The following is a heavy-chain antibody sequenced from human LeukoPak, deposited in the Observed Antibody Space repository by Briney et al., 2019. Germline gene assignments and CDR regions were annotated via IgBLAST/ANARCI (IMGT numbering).Heavy chain of an antibody. CDR3: ARDPYYYGSGSYYLGH. D-gene: IGHD3-10*01. V-gene: IGHV3-23*01. Sequence: PGGSLRLSCAASGFTFSSFAMIWFRQAPGKGLEWVSTISGSGDDIYYADSVKGRFTISRDNSKNTLYLQMNSLRAEDTAVYYCARDPYYYGSGSYYLGHWGQGTLVTVSS. J-gene: IGHJ4*02. CDR1: GFTFSSFA. CDR2: ISGSGDDI.